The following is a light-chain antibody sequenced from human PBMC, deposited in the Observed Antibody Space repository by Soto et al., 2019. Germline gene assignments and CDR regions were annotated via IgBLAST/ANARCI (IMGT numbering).Light chain of an antibody. CDR1: QSVSSSY. Sequence: EIVLTQSPGTLSLSPGERATHSCRASQSVSSSYFAWYQQKPGQAPRLLIYGASGRATGIPDRFSGSGSGTDFTLTISRLEPEDFAVYYCQQYGSSPMYTFGQGTQLEIK. V-gene: IGKV3-20*01. J-gene: IGKJ2*01. CDR3: QQYGSSPMYT. CDR2: GAS.